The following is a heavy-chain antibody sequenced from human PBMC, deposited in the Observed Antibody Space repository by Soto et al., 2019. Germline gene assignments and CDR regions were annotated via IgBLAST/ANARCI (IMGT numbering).Heavy chain of an antibody. CDR1: GFTFSDYW. CDR2: IKHDGSEK. CDR3: ASGFRYGYLFDY. V-gene: IGHV3-7*01. Sequence: GGSLRLSCAASGFTFSDYWMTWVRQAPGKGLEWVANIKHDGSEKYYADSVKGRFSISRDNVQNSLYLQMNSLRSEDTALYFCASGFRYGYLFDYWGQGTLVTVSS. D-gene: IGHD5-18*01. J-gene: IGHJ4*02.